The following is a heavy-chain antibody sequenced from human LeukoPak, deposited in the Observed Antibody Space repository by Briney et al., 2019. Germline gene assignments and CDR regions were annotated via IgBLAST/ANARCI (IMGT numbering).Heavy chain of an antibody. CDR3: AKGERAYCGGDCSRHFDY. D-gene: IGHD2-21*02. Sequence: PGGSLRLSCAASGFTFDDYTMHWVRQAPGKGLEWVSLISWDGGSTYYADSVKGRFTISRDNSKNSLYLQMNSLRTEDTALYYCAKGERAYCGGDCSRHFDYWGQGTLVTVSS. J-gene: IGHJ4*02. CDR1: GFTFDDYT. CDR2: ISWDGGST. V-gene: IGHV3-43*01.